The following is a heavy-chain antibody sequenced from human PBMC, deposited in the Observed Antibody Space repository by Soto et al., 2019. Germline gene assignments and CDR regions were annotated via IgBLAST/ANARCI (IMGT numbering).Heavy chain of an antibody. CDR2: IIPISGTA. CDR1: GGTFSSYA. V-gene: IGHV1-69*01. CDR3: ARSQGSSTSLEIYYYYYYGMDV. J-gene: IGHJ6*02. Sequence: QVQLVQSGAEVKKPGSSVKVSCKASGGTFSSYAISWVRQAPGQGLEWMGGIIPISGTANYAQKFQGRVTITADESTSTASMELSSLRSEDTAVYYCARSQGSSTSLEIYYYYYYGMDVWGQGTKVTVSS. D-gene: IGHD2-2*01.